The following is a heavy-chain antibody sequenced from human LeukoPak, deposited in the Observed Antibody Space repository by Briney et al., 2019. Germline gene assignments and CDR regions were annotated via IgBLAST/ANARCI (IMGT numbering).Heavy chain of an antibody. CDR1: GFKFTSYS. V-gene: IGHV3-48*04. Sequence: GGSLRLSCAASGFKFTSYSMNWVRQAPGMGLEWISYISSSGSPIYYADSVKGRFTISRDDAKKSSDLQMTNLTAEDTAVYFCARGSRFDYWGQGAPVTVSS. J-gene: IGHJ4*02. CDR2: ISSSGSPI. CDR3: ARGSRFDY.